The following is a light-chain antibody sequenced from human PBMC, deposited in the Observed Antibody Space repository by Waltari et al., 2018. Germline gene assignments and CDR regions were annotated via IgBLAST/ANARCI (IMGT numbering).Light chain of an antibody. V-gene: IGLV3-19*01. CDR1: RLRSYY. CDR3: HSRDTISTRV. Sequence: SSELTQDPAVSVALGQTVRITCQGDRLRSYYETWYQQRPGQAPRLLLYGQDNRPSGIPDRFSCSTSGDTASLTITGAQAEDEADYYCHSRDTISTRVFGGGTRLTV. CDR2: GQD. J-gene: IGLJ3*02.